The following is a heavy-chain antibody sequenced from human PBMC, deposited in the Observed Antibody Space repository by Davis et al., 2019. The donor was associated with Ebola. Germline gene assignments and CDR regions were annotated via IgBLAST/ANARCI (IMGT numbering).Heavy chain of an antibody. J-gene: IGHJ6*04. V-gene: IGHV3-11*04. D-gene: IGHD2-8*01. CDR2: ISSSGSTI. CDR1: GFTFSDYY. Sequence: GGSLRLSCAASGFTFSDYYMSWIRQAPGKGLEWVSYISSSGSTIYYADSVKGRFTISRDNAKNSLYLQMNSLRADDTAVYYCAREGATNTDYYYGIDVWGKGTTVTVSS. CDR3: AREGATNTDYYYGIDV.